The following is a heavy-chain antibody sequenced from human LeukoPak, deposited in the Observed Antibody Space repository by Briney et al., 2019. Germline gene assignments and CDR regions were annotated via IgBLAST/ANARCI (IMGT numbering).Heavy chain of an antibody. D-gene: IGHD3-22*01. Sequence: PGGSLRLSCAASGFTFSTYNMSWVRQAPGKGLEWVSAISGSGGSTYYADSVKGRFTISRDNSKNTLYLQMNSLRAEDTAVYYCAKDLLKNYYDSSGYQAFDYWGQGTLVTVSS. J-gene: IGHJ4*02. CDR1: GFTFSTYN. CDR3: AKDLLKNYYDSSGYQAFDY. CDR2: ISGSGGST. V-gene: IGHV3-23*01.